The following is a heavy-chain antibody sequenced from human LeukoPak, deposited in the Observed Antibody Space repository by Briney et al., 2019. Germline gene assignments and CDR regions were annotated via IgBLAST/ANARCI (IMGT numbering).Heavy chain of an antibody. V-gene: IGHV3-23*01. CDR1: GVTFSSYA. Sequence: GGSLRLSCAAPGVTFSSYAMSWVRQAPGKGLEWVSAIRGSGGSTYYADSVKGRFTISRDNSKNTLYLQMNSLRAEDTAVYYCAKEYLSGFDYWGQGTLVTVPS. CDR3: AKEYLSGFDY. J-gene: IGHJ4*02. CDR2: IRGSGGST. D-gene: IGHD3-10*01.